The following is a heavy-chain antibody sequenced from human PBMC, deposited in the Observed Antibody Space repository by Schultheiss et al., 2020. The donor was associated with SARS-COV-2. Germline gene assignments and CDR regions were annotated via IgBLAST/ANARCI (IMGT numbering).Heavy chain of an antibody. CDR1: GGTFSSYT. D-gene: IGHD6-13*01. J-gene: IGHJ4*02. Sequence: SVKVSCKASGGTFSSYTISWVRQAPGQGLEWMGRIIPILGIANYAQKFQGRVTITADKSTSTAYMELSSLRSEDTAVYYCAKDEGSSWYLGPQYYFDYWGQGTLVTVSS. CDR3: AKDEGSSWYLGPQYYFDY. CDR2: IIPILGIA. V-gene: IGHV1-69*04.